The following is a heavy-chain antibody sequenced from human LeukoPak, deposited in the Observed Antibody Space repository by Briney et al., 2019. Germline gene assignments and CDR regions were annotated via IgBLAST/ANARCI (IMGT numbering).Heavy chain of an antibody. V-gene: IGHV3-30*18. CDR1: GFTFSSYG. Sequence: GGSLRLSCASSGFTFSSYGIHWVRQAPGKGLEWISVISYDGRVKYYADSVKGRFTVSRDNSKNTLYLQMNSLRPEDTAVYYYAEECCITSVRGVTNNLFDSWGQGTLVTVSS. D-gene: IGHD3-10*01. CDR2: ISYDGRVK. J-gene: IGHJ5*01. CDR3: AEECCITSVRGVTNNLFDS.